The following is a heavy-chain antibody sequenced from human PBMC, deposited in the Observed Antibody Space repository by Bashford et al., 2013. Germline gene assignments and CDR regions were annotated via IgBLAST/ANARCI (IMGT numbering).Heavy chain of an antibody. V-gene: IGHV1-69*13. CDR2: IIPIFGTA. D-gene: IGHD2-15*01. CDR3: ARGWYPFGNWFDP. J-gene: IGHJ5*02. CDR1: GYTFTSYG. Sequence: SVKVSCKASGYTFTSYGISWVRQAPGQGLEWMGGIIPIFGTANYAQKFQGRVTITADESTSTAYMELSSLRSEDTAVYYCARGWYPFGNWFDPGAREPWSPSPQ.